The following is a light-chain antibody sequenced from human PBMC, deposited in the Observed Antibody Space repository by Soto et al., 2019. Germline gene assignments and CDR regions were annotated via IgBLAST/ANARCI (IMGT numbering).Light chain of an antibody. CDR2: EVS. Sequence: HSVLTQPASVSGSPGQSITISCTGTSSDGGKYIFVSWYQQYPGKAPKLMLYEVSERPSGISYRFSGSKSGNTASLTISGLQAEDEADYYCCSYAGSGTPVVFGGGTKLTVL. V-gene: IGLV2-23*02. CDR3: CSYAGSGTPVV. J-gene: IGLJ2*01. CDR1: SSDGGKYIF.